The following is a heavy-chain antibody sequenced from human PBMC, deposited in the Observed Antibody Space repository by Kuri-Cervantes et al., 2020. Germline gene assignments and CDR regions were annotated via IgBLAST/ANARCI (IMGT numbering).Heavy chain of an antibody. CDR1: GYTFTYRY. J-gene: IGHJ4*02. Sequence: ASVKVSCKASGYTFTYRYLHWVRQAPGQGLEWMGWINPNSGGTNYAQKFQGRVTITTDESTSTAYMELSSLRSEDTAVYYCAREGDSSGWYTMDYWGQGTLVTVSS. D-gene: IGHD6-19*01. CDR3: AREGDSSGWYTMDY. V-gene: IGHV1-2*02. CDR2: INPNSGGT.